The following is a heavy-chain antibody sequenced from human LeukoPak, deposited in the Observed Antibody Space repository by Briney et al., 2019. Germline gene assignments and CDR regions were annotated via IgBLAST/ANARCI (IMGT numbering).Heavy chain of an antibody. D-gene: IGHD3-3*01. CDR1: GYTFTSYY. CDR3: ARGGDTIFGVVIVTIPSDY. V-gene: IGHV1-46*01. CDR2: INPSGGST. Sequence: ASVKVSCKASGYTFTSYYMHWVRQAPGQGLEWMGIINPSGGSTSYAQRFQGRVTMTRDTSTSTVYMELSSLRSEDTAVYYCARGGDTIFGVVIVTIPSDYWGQGTLVTVSS. J-gene: IGHJ4*02.